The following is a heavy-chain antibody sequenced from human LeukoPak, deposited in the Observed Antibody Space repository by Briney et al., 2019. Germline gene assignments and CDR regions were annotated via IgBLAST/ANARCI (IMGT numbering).Heavy chain of an antibody. CDR3: ARVEEDSVRGVIAYYFDY. V-gene: IGHV4-39*07. Sequence: PSETLSLTCTVSGGSISSSSYYWGWIRQPPGKGLEWIGTIYHSGSTYYNPSLKSRVTISVDTSKNQFSLKLSSVTAADTAVYYCARVEEDSVRGVIAYYFDYWGQGTLVTVSS. J-gene: IGHJ4*02. CDR2: IYHSGST. CDR1: GGSISSSSYY. D-gene: IGHD3-10*01.